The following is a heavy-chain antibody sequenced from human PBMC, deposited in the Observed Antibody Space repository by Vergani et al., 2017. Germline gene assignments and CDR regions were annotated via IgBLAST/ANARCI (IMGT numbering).Heavy chain of an antibody. CDR1: GGTFSSYA. CDR2: IIPIFGTA. V-gene: IGHV1-69*01. CDR3: AREGYCSSTSCSHYYYYYMDV. Sequence: QVQLVQSGAEVKKPGSSVKVSCKASGGTFSSYAISWVRQAPGQGLEWMGGIIPIFGTANYAQKFQGRVTITADESTSTAYMELSSLRSEDTAVYYCAREGYCSSTSCSHYYYYYMDVWGQGTTVTVSS. D-gene: IGHD2-2*01. J-gene: IGHJ6*03.